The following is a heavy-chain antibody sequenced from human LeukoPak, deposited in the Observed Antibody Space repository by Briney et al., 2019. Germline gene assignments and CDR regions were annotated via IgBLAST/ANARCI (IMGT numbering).Heavy chain of an antibody. J-gene: IGHJ3*02. CDR2: ISYSSSTI. V-gene: IGHV3-48*04. CDR1: GFTFSSYS. D-gene: IGHD2-2*02. CDR3: ARDLGPYTPDAFDI. Sequence: PGGSLRLSCAASGFTFSSYSMNWARQAPGKGLEWVSYISYSSSTIYYADSVKGRFTISRDNAKNTLYLQMNSLRAEDTAVYYCARDLGPYTPDAFDIWGQGTMVTVSS.